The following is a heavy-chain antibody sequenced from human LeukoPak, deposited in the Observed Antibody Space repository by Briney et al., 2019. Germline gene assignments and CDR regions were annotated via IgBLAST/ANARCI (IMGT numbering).Heavy chain of an antibody. J-gene: IGHJ5*02. CDR3: AKSSYSSSSRWFDP. Sequence: GGSLRLSCAASGFTFSSYAMSWVRQAPGKGLEWVSGITASGDSTYYAASVKGRFTISRDNSKNTLYLQMTSLRAEDTAVYFCAKSSYSSSSRWFDPWGQGTLVTVSS. D-gene: IGHD6-6*01. CDR2: ITASGDST. CDR1: GFTFSSYA. V-gene: IGHV3-23*01.